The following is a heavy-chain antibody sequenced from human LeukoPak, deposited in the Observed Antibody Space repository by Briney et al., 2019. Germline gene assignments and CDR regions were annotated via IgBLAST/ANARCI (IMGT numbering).Heavy chain of an antibody. CDR3: ARGATISETGYFDF. Sequence: PSETLSLTCAVYGGSFSRYYWSWIRQSPGKGLEWIAVIEHRAGTNYTPSVKSPVTISADTSKNQFSRKVRSLSAADTALYYCARGATISETGYFDFWGQGNLVTVSS. J-gene: IGHJ4*03. D-gene: IGHD5-24*01. V-gene: IGHV4-34*01. CDR2: IEHRAGT. CDR1: GGSFSRYY.